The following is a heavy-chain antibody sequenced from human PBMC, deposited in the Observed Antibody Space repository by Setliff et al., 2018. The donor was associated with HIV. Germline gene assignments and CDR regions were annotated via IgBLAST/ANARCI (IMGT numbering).Heavy chain of an antibody. CDR3: ARDSAHCSGGSCPSYYYYMDV. CDR1: RFTFSNYA. CDR2: ISHDGTNK. J-gene: IGHJ6*03. V-gene: IGHV3-30*04. D-gene: IGHD2-15*01. Sequence: QTGGSLRLSCAASRFTFSNYALHWVRQTPGKGLEWVAVISHDGTNKYYGDSVKGRFTISRDNSKNTLSLQMNSLRAEDTAVYYCARDSAHCSGGSCPSYYYYMDVWGKGTAVTVSS.